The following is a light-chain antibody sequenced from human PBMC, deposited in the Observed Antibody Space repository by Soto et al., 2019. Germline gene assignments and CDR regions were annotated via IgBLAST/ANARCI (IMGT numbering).Light chain of an antibody. Sequence: EIVMTQSPATLSVSPGERATLSCRASQSVSSDLAWYQQKPGQAPSLLIYDASTRATGIPVRFSGSGSGTEFTLTISSLQSEDFALYYCQQYNKWPPLTFGGGTKVEI. CDR1: QSVSSD. V-gene: IGKV3-15*01. CDR2: DAS. J-gene: IGKJ4*01. CDR3: QQYNKWPPLT.